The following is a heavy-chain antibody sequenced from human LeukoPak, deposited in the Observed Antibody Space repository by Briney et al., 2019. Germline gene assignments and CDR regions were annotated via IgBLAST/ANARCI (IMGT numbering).Heavy chain of an antibody. CDR3: AKDLHYGSADY. CDR2: IKQDGSEK. D-gene: IGHD3-10*01. Sequence: GSLRLSCAASGFTFSSYWMSWVRQAPGKGLEWVANIKQDGSEKYYVDSVKGRFTISRDNAKNSLNLQMNSLRAEDTAVYYCAKDLHYGSADYWGQGTLVTVSS. CDR1: GFTFSSYW. J-gene: IGHJ4*02. V-gene: IGHV3-7*01.